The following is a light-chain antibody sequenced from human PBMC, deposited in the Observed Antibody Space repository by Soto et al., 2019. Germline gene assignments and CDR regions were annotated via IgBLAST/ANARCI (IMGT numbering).Light chain of an antibody. J-gene: IGLJ1*01. Sequence: QSVLTQPASVSGSPGQSITISCTGTTSDVGGYNYVSWYQQHPDKVPKLLIHEVSNRPSGVSNRFSGSKSGNTASLTISGLQAEDEADYYCLSKTSSISYVFGTGTKLTVL. CDR3: LSKTSSISYV. V-gene: IGLV2-14*01. CDR1: TSDVGGYNY. CDR2: EVS.